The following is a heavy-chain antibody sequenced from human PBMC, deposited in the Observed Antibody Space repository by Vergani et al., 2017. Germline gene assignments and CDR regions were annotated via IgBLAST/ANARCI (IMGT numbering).Heavy chain of an antibody. CDR3: ASVGVAARLLYYFDY. CDR2: IWYDGSNK. CDR1: GFTFSSYG. Sequence: QVQLVESGGGVVQPGRSLRLSCAASGFTFSSYGMHWVRQAPGKGLEWVAVIWYDGSNKYYADSVKGRFTISRDNSKNTLYLQMNSLRAEDTAVYYCASVGVAARLLYYFDYWGQGTLVTVSS. D-gene: IGHD6-6*01. J-gene: IGHJ4*02. V-gene: IGHV3-33*01.